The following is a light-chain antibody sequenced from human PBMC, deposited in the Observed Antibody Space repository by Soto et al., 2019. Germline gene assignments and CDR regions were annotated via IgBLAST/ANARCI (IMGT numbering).Light chain of an antibody. CDR3: QQHNNWPPIT. Sequence: EIVMTQSPATLSVSPGERVTLSCMAIQSVSNNLVWYQQKPGQAPRLLMYGSSIRATGIPARFSGSGSGTEFTLTISSLQSEDFAVYYCQQHNNWPPITFGQGTRLEIK. V-gene: IGKV3-15*01. J-gene: IGKJ5*01. CDR1: QSVSNN. CDR2: GSS.